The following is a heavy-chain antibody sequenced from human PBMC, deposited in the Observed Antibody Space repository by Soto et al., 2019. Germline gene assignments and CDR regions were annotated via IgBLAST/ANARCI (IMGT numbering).Heavy chain of an antibody. V-gene: IGHV4-30-2*01. CDR2: IYHRWST. J-gene: IGHJ4*02. CDR3: AAGGGLPRYY. D-gene: IGHD5-12*01. CDR1: GGSISSGGYS. Sequence: QLQLQESGSGLVKPSQTLSLTCAVSGGSISSGGYSWSWIRQPPGKGLEWIGYIYHRWSTSYNPSLKSRVPISVDSPKNQFSLKLSSGTAADTAVYYCAAGGGLPRYYWGQGTLVTVSS.